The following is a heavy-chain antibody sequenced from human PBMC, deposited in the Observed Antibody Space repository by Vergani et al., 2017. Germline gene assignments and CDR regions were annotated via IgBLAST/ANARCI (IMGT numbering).Heavy chain of an antibody. CDR3: ARHTTYTDS. CDR2: IYPADSDT. Sequence: EVELVQSGPEMRKPGESLKISCKGSEYSFGNYWIGWVLHMPGKGLEWMGIIYPADSDTRYSPSFQGQVTISADKSISTAFLQWDSLKASDTALYYCARHTTYTDSWGQGTLVTVSS. V-gene: IGHV5-51*01. CDR1: EYSFGNYW. D-gene: IGHD1-1*01. J-gene: IGHJ4*02.